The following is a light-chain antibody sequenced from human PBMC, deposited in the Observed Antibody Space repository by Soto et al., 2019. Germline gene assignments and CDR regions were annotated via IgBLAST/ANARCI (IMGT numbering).Light chain of an antibody. CDR1: QSVSSN. Sequence: EMVMTQSPATLSVSPGERATLSCRASQSVSSNLAWYQQKPGQAPRLLIYGASTRATGIPARFSGSGSGTEFTLTISSLQSEDFAVYYCQQYNNWPPRAFGQGWKVDIK. V-gene: IGKV3-15*01. CDR3: QQYNNWPPRA. J-gene: IGKJ1*01. CDR2: GAS.